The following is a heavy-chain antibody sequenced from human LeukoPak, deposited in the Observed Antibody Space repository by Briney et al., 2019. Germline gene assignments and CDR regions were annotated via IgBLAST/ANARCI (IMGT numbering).Heavy chain of an antibody. CDR2: ISSSSSYI. CDR3: TRVVAVAGKAFDI. D-gene: IGHD6-19*01. V-gene: IGHV3-21*01. Sequence: GGSLRLSCAASGFTFSSYSMNWVRQAPGKGLEWVSSISSSSSYIYYADSVKGRFTISRDNAKNSLYLQMNSLRAEDTAVYYCTRVVAVAGKAFDIWGQGTMVTVSS. CDR1: GFTFSSYS. J-gene: IGHJ3*02.